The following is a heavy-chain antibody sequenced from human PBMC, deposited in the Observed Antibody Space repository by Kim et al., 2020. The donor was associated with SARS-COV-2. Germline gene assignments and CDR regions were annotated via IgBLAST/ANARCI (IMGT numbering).Heavy chain of an antibody. V-gene: IGHV3-23*01. CDR1: GFTFSSYA. Sequence: GGSLRLSCAASGFTFSSYAMSWVRQAPGKGLEWVSAISGSGGSTYYADSVKGRFTISRDNSKNTLYLQMNSLRAEDTAVYYCAKDGAWSYGYYYYGMDVWGQGTTVTVSS. CDR2: ISGSGGST. D-gene: IGHD3-16*01. CDR3: AKDGAWSYGYYYYGMDV. J-gene: IGHJ6*02.